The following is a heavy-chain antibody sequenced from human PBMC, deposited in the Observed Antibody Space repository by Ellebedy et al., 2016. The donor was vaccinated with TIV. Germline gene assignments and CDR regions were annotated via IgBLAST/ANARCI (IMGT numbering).Heavy chain of an antibody. Sequence: ASVKVSCKASGYTFTSYAMHWVRQAPGQGLEWMGGIIPIFGTANYAQKFQGRVTITADESTSTAYMELSSLRSEDTAVYYCARPRESKWPDDGEDAFDIWGQGTMVTVSS. V-gene: IGHV1-69*13. J-gene: IGHJ3*02. CDR3: ARPRESKWPDDGEDAFDI. D-gene: IGHD3-10*01. CDR1: GYTFTSYA. CDR2: IIPIFGTA.